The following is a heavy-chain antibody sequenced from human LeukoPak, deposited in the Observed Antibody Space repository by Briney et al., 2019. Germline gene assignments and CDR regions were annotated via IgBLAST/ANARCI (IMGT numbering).Heavy chain of an antibody. CDR3: ASSGYDSSGYPIDY. CDR2: ISSSGSTI. D-gene: IGHD3-22*01. V-gene: IGHV3-48*03. CDR1: GFTFSSYE. J-gene: IGHJ4*02. Sequence: PGGSLRLSCAASGFTFSSYEMNWVRQAPGKGLEGVSYISSSGSTIYYADSVKGRFTISRDNAKNSLYLQMNSLRAEDTAVYYCASSGYDSSGYPIDYWGQGTLVTVSS.